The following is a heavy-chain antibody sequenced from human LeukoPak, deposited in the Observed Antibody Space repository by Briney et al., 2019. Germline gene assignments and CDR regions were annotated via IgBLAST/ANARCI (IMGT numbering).Heavy chain of an antibody. V-gene: IGHV3-23*01. CDR2: ISGSGGST. CDR1: GFTFSSYA. J-gene: IGHJ4*02. CDR3: AKDRELPIYVSFDY. D-gene: IGHD1-26*01. Sequence: QTGGSLRLSCAASGFTFSSYAMSWVPQAQGKGREGVSAISGSGGSTYYADPVKGRFTISRDNSKTTLYLQMNSLRAEDTAVYYCAKDRELPIYVSFDYWGQGTLVTVSS.